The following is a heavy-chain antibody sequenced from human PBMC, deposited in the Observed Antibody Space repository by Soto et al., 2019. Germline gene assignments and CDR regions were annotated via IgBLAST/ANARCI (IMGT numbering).Heavy chain of an antibody. CDR2: IIPIFGTA. J-gene: IGHJ4*02. CDR1: GGTFSSYA. Sequence: VASVKVSCKASGGTFSSYAISWVRQAPGQGLEWMGWIIPIFGTANYAQKFQGRVTMTRNASISTAYMELSSLRSEDTAVYYCAREDHSGRYDYWGQGTLVTVSS. V-gene: IGHV1-69*05. CDR3: AREDHSGRYDY. D-gene: IGHD1-26*01.